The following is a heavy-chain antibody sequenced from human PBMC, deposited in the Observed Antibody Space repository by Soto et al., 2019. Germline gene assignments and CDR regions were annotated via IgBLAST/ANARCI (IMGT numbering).Heavy chain of an antibody. J-gene: IGHJ6*02. CDR3: AKVHYDFWSGYYPNYYYYGMDV. CDR1: GFTFSSYG. V-gene: IGHV3-30*18. CDR2: ISYDGSNK. D-gene: IGHD3-3*01. Sequence: GGSLRLSCAASGFTFSSYGMHWVRQAPGKGLEWVAVISYDGSNKYYADSVKGRFTISRDNSKNTLYLQMNSLGAEDTAVYYCAKVHYDFWSGYYPNYYYYGMDVWGQGTTVNVSS.